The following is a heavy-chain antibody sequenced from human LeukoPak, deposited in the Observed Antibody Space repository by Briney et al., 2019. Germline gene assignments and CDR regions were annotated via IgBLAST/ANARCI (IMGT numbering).Heavy chain of an antibody. V-gene: IGHV3-7*01. J-gene: IGHJ6*03. CDR2: INEDGSEK. CDR1: EFSFETYW. Sequence: PGGSLRLSCVALEFSFETYWMSWVRQAPGKGPEWVANINEDGSEKHYVGSVRGRFTISRDNADNSLHLQMNSLRPEDMAVYYCAREETMDVWGKGTTVTVSS. D-gene: IGHD5-24*01. CDR3: AREETMDV.